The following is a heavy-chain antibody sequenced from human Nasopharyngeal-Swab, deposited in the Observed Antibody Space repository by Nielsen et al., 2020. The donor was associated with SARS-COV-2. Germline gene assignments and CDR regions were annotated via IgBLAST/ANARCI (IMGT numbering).Heavy chain of an antibody. V-gene: IGHV4-61*08. Sequence: SETLSLTCTVSGGSISSGGYYWSWIRQPPGKGLEWIGYIYYSGSTNYNPSLKSRVTISVDTSKNQFSLKLSSVTAADTAVYYCARDLYYDFWSGYHPGDVWGKGTTVTVSS. D-gene: IGHD3-3*01. CDR2: IYYSGST. CDR3: ARDLYYDFWSGYHPGDV. CDR1: GGSISSGGYY. J-gene: IGHJ6*04.